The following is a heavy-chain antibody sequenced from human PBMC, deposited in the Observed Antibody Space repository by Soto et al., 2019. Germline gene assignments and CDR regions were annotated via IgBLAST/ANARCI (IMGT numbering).Heavy chain of an antibody. CDR1: GFTFSGSA. J-gene: IGHJ2*01. D-gene: IGHD4-17*01. V-gene: IGHV3-73*01. Sequence: EVQLVESGGGLVQPGGSLKLSCAASGFTFSGSAMHWVRQASGKGLEWVGRIRGKANNYATAYGASVKGRFTISRDDSENTAYLQMNSLKTEDTAVYYCTTYGDYVRYFDLWGRGTLVTVSS. CDR2: IRGKANNYAT. CDR3: TTYGDYVRYFDL.